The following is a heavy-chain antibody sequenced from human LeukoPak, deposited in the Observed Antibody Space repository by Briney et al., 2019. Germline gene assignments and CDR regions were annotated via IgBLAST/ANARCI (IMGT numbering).Heavy chain of an antibody. Sequence: SETLSLTCSVSGYSISSGYYWGWIRQPPGKGLEWIGSIYHSGSTYYNPSLKSRVTMSVDTSKNQFSLKLSSVTAADTAVYYCARDPSSGWYPFDYWGQGTLVTVSS. D-gene: IGHD6-19*01. CDR3: ARDPSSGWYPFDY. CDR1: GYSISSGYY. V-gene: IGHV4-38-2*02. J-gene: IGHJ4*02. CDR2: IYHSGST.